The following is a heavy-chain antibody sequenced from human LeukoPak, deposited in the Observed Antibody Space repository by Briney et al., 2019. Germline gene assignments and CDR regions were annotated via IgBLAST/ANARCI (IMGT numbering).Heavy chain of an antibody. CDR3: AKDGGYAYNWFDP. D-gene: IGHD2-8*01. J-gene: IGHJ5*02. CDR2: IRYDGSNK. V-gene: IGHV3-30*02. CDR1: GFTFSSYG. Sequence: GGSLKLSCAASGFTFSSYGMHWVRQAPGKGLEWVAFIRYDGSNKYYADSVKGRFTISRDNSKNTLYLQMNSLRAEDTAVYYCAKDGGYAYNWFDPWGQGTLVTVSS.